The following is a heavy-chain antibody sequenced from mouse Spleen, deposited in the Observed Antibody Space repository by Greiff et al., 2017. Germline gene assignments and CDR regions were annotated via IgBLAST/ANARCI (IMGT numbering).Heavy chain of an antibody. J-gene: IGHJ4*01. CDR1: GFTFSSFG. Sequence: EVMLVESGGGLVQPGGSRKLSCAASGFTFSSFGMHWVRQAPEKGLEWVAYISSGSSTIYYADTVKGRFTISRDNPKNTLFLQMTSLRSEDTAMYYCARSQLGHGVDYWGQGTSVTVSS. CDR3: ARSQLGHGVDY. D-gene: IGHD3-1*01. CDR2: ISSGSSTI. V-gene: IGHV5-17*02.